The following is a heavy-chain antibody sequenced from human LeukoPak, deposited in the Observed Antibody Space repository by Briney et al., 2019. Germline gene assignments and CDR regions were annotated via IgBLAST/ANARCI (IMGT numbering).Heavy chain of an antibody. D-gene: IGHD5-18*01. CDR2: ISYDGSTK. J-gene: IGHJ3*02. CDR3: AKGLTPGIQLWPQDAFDI. Sequence: PGGSLRLSCAASGFIFRNYGMHWVRQGPGKGLDWVAVISYDGSTKYYADSVKGRFTISRDNSKNTLYLQMNSLRTEDTAVYFCAKGLTPGIQLWPQDAFDIRGQGTMVTVSS. CDR1: GFIFRNYG. V-gene: IGHV3-30*18.